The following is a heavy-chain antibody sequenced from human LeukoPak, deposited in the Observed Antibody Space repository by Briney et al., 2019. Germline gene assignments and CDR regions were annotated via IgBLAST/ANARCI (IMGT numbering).Heavy chain of an antibody. CDR1: GFTLSSDW. V-gene: IGHV3-7*03. Sequence: AGGSLRLSCVVPGFTLSSDWMSWVRQAPRKGLEWVANIKKDGIEKYYVESVKGRFTISRDNAKNSLYLQMNSLRAEDTAVYYCATPPGATGDPRGDYFDYWGQGTLVTVSS. CDR3: ATPPGATGDPRGDYFDY. D-gene: IGHD1-26*01. CDR2: IKKDGIEK. J-gene: IGHJ4*02.